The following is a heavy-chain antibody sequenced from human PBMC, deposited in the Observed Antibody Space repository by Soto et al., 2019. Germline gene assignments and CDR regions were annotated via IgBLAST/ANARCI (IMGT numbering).Heavy chain of an antibody. V-gene: IGHV4-59*01. D-gene: IGHD4-17*01. CDR3: ARALRDDYGPPDWGYYFDY. CDR2: IYYSGST. J-gene: IGHJ4*02. Sequence: SETLSLTCAVYGGSFSGYYWSWIRQPPGKGLEWIGYIYYSGSTNYNPSLKSRVTISVDTSKNQFSLKLSSVTAADTAVYYCARALRDDYGPPDWGYYFDYWGQGTLVTVSS. CDR1: GGSFSGYY.